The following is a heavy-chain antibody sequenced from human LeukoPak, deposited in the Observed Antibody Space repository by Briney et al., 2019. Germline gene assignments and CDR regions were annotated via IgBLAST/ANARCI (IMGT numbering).Heavy chain of an antibody. Sequence: GGSLRLSCAASGFTFSSYGMHWVRQAPGKGLEWVAVISYDGSNKYYVDSVKGRFTISRDNAKNSLYLQMNNLRAEDTAMFYCATSMAQDVDAFHIWGQGTMVTVSS. D-gene: IGHD2-21*01. CDR1: GFTFSSYG. V-gene: IGHV3-30*03. CDR3: ATSMAQDVDAFHI. CDR2: ISYDGSNK. J-gene: IGHJ3*02.